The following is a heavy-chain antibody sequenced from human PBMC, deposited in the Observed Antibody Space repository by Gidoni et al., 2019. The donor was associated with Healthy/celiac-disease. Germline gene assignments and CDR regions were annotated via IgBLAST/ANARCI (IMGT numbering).Heavy chain of an antibody. CDR3: ARVSSPFIRDGYNYDY. D-gene: IGHD5-12*01. CDR2: ISSSSSYT. J-gene: IGHJ4*02. Sequence: QVQLVESGGGLVKPGGSLGLSCAASGFTFSAYYMSWIRQAPGKGLEWVSYISSSSSYTNYADSVKGRFTISRDNAKNSLYLQMNSLRAEDTAVYYCARVSSPFIRDGYNYDYWGQGTLVTVSS. CDR1: GFTFSAYY. V-gene: IGHV3-11*05.